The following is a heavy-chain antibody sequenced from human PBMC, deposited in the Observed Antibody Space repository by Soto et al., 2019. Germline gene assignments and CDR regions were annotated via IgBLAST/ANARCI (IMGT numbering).Heavy chain of an antibody. J-gene: IGHJ6*02. CDR1: GFTFSSYS. CDR2: ISSSSSYI. CDR3: ARVLVRDDFWSGYYPDYYYYYGMDV. D-gene: IGHD3-3*01. V-gene: IGHV3-21*01. Sequence: GGSLRLSCAASGFTFSSYSMNWVRQAPGKGLEWVSSISSSSSYIYYAVSVKGRFTISSDNAKNSLYLQINRLRAEDAAVYYCARVLVRDDFWSGYYPDYYYYYGMDVLGQWTTVTVSS.